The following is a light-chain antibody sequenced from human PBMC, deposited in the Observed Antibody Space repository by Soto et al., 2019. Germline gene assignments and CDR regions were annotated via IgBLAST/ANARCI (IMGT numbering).Light chain of an antibody. V-gene: IGKV3-20*01. CDR1: QSVTSSY. Sequence: EIVLTQSPGTLSLSPGERATLSCRASQSVTSSYLAWYQQKPGQAPRLLIYGASSRATGIPDRFSGSGSGTDFTLTISSLQPEDFATYYCQQYSTYTGEFGPGTKVEIK. CDR3: QQYSTYTGE. J-gene: IGKJ1*01. CDR2: GAS.